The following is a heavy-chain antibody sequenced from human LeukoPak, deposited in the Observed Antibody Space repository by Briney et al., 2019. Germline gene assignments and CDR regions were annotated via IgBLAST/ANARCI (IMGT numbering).Heavy chain of an antibody. Sequence: PGGSLRLSCAASGFTFSSYGMHWVRQAPGKGLEWVAVIWYGGSNKYYADSVKGRFTISRHNSKTTLYLQMNRLRAEDTAVYYCAKAGIAVAGTPHAFDIWGQGTMVTVSS. CDR3: AKAGIAVAGTPHAFDI. V-gene: IGHV3-33*06. CDR1: GFTFSSYG. J-gene: IGHJ3*02. D-gene: IGHD6-19*01. CDR2: IWYGGSNK.